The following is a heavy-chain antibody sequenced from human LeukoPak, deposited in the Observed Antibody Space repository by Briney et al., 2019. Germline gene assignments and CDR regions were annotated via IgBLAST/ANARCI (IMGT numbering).Heavy chain of an antibody. Sequence: SVKVSCKASGGTFSSYAISWVRQAPGQGLEWMGRIIPILGIANYAQKFQGRVTITADKSTSTAYMELSSLRSEDTAVYYCARKKAAYYYYGMDVWGQGTTVTVSS. V-gene: IGHV1-69*04. CDR2: IIPILGIA. D-gene: IGHD2-15*01. CDR3: ARKKAAYYYYGMDV. J-gene: IGHJ6*02. CDR1: GGTFSSYA.